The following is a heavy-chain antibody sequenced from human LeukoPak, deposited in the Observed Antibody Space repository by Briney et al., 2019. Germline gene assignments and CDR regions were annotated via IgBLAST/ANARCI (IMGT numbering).Heavy chain of an antibody. J-gene: IGHJ5*02. D-gene: IGHD2-15*01. CDR3: AGDTAPPYCTGDSCTPDNWFDP. CDR1: GGSISTYS. V-gene: IGHV4-4*07. Sequence: SETLSLTCSVSGGSISTYSWSWIRQPAGKGLEWIGRVYTSGTTNYHPSLKSRVTMSVDTSKNQFSLKLRSVTAADTAVYYCAGDTAPPYCTGDSCTPDNWFDPWGRGTLVTVSS. CDR2: VYTSGTT.